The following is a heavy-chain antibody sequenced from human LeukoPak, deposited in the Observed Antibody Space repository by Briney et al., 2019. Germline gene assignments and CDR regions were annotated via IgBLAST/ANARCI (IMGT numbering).Heavy chain of an antibody. CDR3: ASFPHDYGDYDDAFDY. D-gene: IGHD4-17*01. J-gene: IGHJ4*02. V-gene: IGHV4-39*07. CDR1: GGSISSSSYY. CDR2: IYYSGST. Sequence: SETLSLTCTVSGGSISSSSYYWGWIRQPPGKGLEWIGSIYYSGSTYYNPSLKSRVTISVDTSKNQFSLKLSSVTAADTAVYYCASFPHDYGDYDDAFDYWGQGTLVTVCS.